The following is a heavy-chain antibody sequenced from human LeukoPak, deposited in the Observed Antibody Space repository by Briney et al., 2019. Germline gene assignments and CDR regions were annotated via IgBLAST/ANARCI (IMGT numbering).Heavy chain of an antibody. CDR1: SFTVSSDY. J-gene: IGHJ4*02. CDR3: ARDILINWAFDY. V-gene: IGHV3-53*01. CDR2: LYSGGSA. Sequence: GGSLRLSCAASSFTVSSDYMNWVRQAPGKGLEWVSVLYSGGSAYYADSVKGRFTISRDNSKNTLYLQMNSLRAEDTAVYYCARDILINWAFDYWGQGILVTVSS. D-gene: IGHD1-1*01.